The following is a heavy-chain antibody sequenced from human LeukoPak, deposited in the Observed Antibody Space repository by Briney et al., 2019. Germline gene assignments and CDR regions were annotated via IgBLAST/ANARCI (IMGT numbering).Heavy chain of an antibody. V-gene: IGHV4-39*07. CDR3: ARGYSYGPNDAFDI. Sequence: SETLSLTCTVSGGSISSNSYYWDWIRQPPGKGLEWIGTISYSGSTYYNPSLKSRVTISVDTSKNQFSLRLRSVTAADTAVYYCARGYSYGPNDAFDIWGQGTMVTVSS. CDR1: GGSISSNSYY. CDR2: ISYSGST. D-gene: IGHD5-18*01. J-gene: IGHJ3*02.